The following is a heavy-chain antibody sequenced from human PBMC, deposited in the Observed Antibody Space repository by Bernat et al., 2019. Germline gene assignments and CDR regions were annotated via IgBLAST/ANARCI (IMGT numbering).Heavy chain of an antibody. J-gene: IGHJ4*02. CDR3: AKGVVGTSLKRSPLDY. V-gene: IGHV3-30*18. D-gene: IGHD6-19*01. CDR1: GFTFSSYW. Sequence: VQLVESGGGLVQPGGSLRLSCAASGFTFSSYWMSWVRQAPGKGLEWVAVISYDGSNKYYADSVKGRFTISRDNSKNTLYLQMNSLRAEDTAVYYCAKGVVGTSLKRSPLDYWGQGTLVTVSS. CDR2: ISYDGSNK.